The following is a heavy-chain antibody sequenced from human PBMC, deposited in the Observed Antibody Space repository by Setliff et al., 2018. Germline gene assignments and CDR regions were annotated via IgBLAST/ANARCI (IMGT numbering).Heavy chain of an antibody. CDR2: IYYSGST. CDR1: GDSISPGTHN. D-gene: IGHD2-8*01. V-gene: IGHV4-39*01. CDR3: ARHNGSPTDRLDY. Sequence: SETLSLTCTVSGDSISPGTHNWGWIRQPPGKGLEWLGGIYYSGSTYYNPSLKSRVTITVDTSKNQFSLKLSSLTAAGTAMYYCARHNGSPTDRLDYWGQGIPVTVS. J-gene: IGHJ4*02.